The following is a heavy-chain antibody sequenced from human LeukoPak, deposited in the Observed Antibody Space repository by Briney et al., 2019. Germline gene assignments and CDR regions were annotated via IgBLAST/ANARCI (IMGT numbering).Heavy chain of an antibody. CDR3: VRDFGYSYGLDY. Sequence: GGPLRLSCAASGFTFSDSFMNWVRQAPGKGLQFVSCIGSTGTTIYYAGSVKGRFSIYKDNAKNSLYLEMNSLSAEDTAVYYCVRDFGYSYGLDYWGQGTLVTVSS. CDR2: IGSTGTTI. V-gene: IGHV3-11*01. D-gene: IGHD5-18*01. J-gene: IGHJ4*02. CDR1: GFTFSDSF.